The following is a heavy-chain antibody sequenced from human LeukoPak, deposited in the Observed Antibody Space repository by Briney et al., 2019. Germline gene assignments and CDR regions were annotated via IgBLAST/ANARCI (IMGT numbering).Heavy chain of an antibody. CDR2: IYYSGST. CDR3: ARRRTTVTFDYYYYMDV. Sequence: SETLSLTCTVSGGSIGSYYWSWIRQPPGKGLEWIGYIYYSGSTNYNPSLKSRVTISVDTSKNQFSLKLSSVTAADTAVYYCARRRTTVTFDYYYYMDVWGKGTTVTVSS. D-gene: IGHD4-11*01. V-gene: IGHV4-59*08. CDR1: GGSIGSYY. J-gene: IGHJ6*03.